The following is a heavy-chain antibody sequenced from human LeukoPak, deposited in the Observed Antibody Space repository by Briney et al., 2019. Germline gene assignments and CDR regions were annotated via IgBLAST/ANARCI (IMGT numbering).Heavy chain of an antibody. CDR3: ATRGGLTPNTLAM. D-gene: IGHD2-15*01. V-gene: IGHV1-2*02. CDR1: GYNFSVYY. Sequence: GASVTVSYMGSGYNFSVYYMHWVRQAPGQGLAWMGWMDPNSGDTIYAPKFQGRVSMTRDTSITTAYMELSSLTFDDSAMYYCATRGGLTPNTLAMWGHGTMVTVPS. CDR2: MDPNSGDT. J-gene: IGHJ3*01.